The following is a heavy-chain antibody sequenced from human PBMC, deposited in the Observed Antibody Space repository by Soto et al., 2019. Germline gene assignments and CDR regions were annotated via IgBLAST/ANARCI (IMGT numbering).Heavy chain of an antibody. J-gene: IGHJ5*02. D-gene: IGHD1-7*01. CDR3: ARTPETRDWLDP. V-gene: IGHV4-59*02. Sequence: SETLSLTCSVSCASVSSYYWSWVRQPPGKGLEWIGYTYYIGAYNYNPSLKSRVTISVDTSKNQFSLKLTSVTAADTAVYYCARTPETRDWLDPWGQGTLVTVSS. CDR1: CASVSSYY. CDR2: TYYIGAY.